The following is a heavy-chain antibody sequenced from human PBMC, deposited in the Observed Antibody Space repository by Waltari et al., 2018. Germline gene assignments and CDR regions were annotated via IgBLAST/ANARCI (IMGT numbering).Heavy chain of an antibody. CDR3: ARDPSGSYPGDY. D-gene: IGHD1-26*01. V-gene: IGHV3-53*01. CDR2: IYRGGRT. Sequence: EVQLVESGGGLIQPGGSLRLSCAASGFTVSTNYMTWVRQAPGKGLEWLSVIYRGGRTYSADSVKGRFTISRDNSKNTLYLQMNSLRAEDTAVYYCARDPSGSYPGDYWGQGTLVTVSS. CDR1: GFTVSTNY. J-gene: IGHJ4*02.